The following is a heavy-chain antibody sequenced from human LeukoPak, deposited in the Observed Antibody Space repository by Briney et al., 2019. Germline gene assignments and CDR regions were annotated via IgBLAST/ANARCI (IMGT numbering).Heavy chain of an antibody. CDR3: ARAYCSGGSCPGVFDY. V-gene: IGHV1-8*01. J-gene: IGHJ4*02. CDR2: MSPNSGNT. D-gene: IGHD2-15*01. CDR1: GYTFTSYD. Sequence: ASVKVSCKASGYTFTSYDINWVRQATGQGLEWMGWMSPNSGNTGYARKFQGRVTMTRNTSISTAYMELSSLRSEDTAVYYCARAYCSGGSCPGVFDYWGQGTLVTVSS.